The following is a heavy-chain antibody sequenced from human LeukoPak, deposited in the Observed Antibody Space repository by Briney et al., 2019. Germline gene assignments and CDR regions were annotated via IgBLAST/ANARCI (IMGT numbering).Heavy chain of an antibody. V-gene: IGHV3-66*01. CDR2: IYSGGST. Sequence: GGSLRLSCAASGFTVSSNYMSWVRQAPGKGLEWVSVIYSGGSTYYADSVKGRFTISRDNSKNTLYLQMNSLRAEDTAVYYCASERPARSGYSFDYWGQGTLVTVSS. CDR1: GFTVSSNY. J-gene: IGHJ4*02. CDR3: ASERPARSGYSFDY. D-gene: IGHD3-3*01.